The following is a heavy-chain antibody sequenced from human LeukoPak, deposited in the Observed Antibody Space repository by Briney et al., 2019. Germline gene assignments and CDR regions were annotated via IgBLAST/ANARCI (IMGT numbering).Heavy chain of an antibody. Sequence: GASVKVSCKASGGTFSSYAISWVRQAPGQGLEWMGGIIPIFGTANYAQKFQGRVTMTRDTSTSTVYMELSSLRSEDTAVYYCARGRGRFYGSGSLVGEYYFDYWGQGTLVTVSS. V-gene: IGHV1-69*05. D-gene: IGHD3-10*01. CDR1: GGTFSSYA. J-gene: IGHJ4*02. CDR2: IIPIFGTA. CDR3: ARGRGRFYGSGSLVGEYYFDY.